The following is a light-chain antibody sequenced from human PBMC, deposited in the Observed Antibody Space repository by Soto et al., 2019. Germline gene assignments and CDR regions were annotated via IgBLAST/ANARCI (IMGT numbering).Light chain of an antibody. J-gene: IGLJ2*01. Sequence: SYELTQPPSVSVSTGQTASITCSGCDLGNRYACWYQQKPGQSPVLVIYLDTKRPSGIPERFSGSNSGNTATLTISGTQAVDESDYYCQAWDDTTGVVFGGGTKLTVL. CDR3: QAWDDTTGVV. CDR1: DLGNRY. CDR2: LDT. V-gene: IGLV3-1*01.